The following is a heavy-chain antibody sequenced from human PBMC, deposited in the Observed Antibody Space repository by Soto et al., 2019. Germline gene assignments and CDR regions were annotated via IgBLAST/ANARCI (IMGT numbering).Heavy chain of an antibody. CDR1: GGTFSSYA. Sequence: QVQLVQSGAEVKKPGSSVKVSCKASGGTFSSYAITWVRQAPGQGLEWMGGIIPVFGTANYAQKFQGRVTITADESTSTDYLELSSLRAEDTALYYCATEGDGSGSYYYGMDVLGQGTTVTVSS. CDR2: IIPVFGTA. J-gene: IGHJ6*02. V-gene: IGHV1-69*12. D-gene: IGHD3-22*01. CDR3: ATEGDGSGSYYYGMDV.